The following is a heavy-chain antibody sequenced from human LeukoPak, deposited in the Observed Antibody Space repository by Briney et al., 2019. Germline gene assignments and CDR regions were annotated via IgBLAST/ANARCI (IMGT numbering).Heavy chain of an antibody. V-gene: IGHV3-21*01. D-gene: IGHD5-12*01. CDR1: GFTFSSYW. J-gene: IGHJ3*02. Sequence: GGSLRLSCAASGFTFSSYWMNWVRQAPGKGLEWVSSISSSSSYIYYADSVKGRFTISRDNAKNSLYLQMNSLRAEDTAVYYCARDGRGYDPNADDAFDIWGQGTMVTVSS. CDR3: ARDGRGYDPNADDAFDI. CDR2: ISSSSSYI.